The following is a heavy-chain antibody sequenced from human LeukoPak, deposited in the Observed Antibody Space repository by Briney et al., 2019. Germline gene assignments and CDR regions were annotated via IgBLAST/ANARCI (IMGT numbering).Heavy chain of an antibody. D-gene: IGHD6-13*01. CDR2: IIPILGIA. J-gene: IGHJ6*03. CDR3: ARDGIAGRGYMDV. V-gene: IGHV1-69*04. CDR1: GGTFSSYA. Sequence: ASVKLSCKASGGTFSSYAISWVRQAPGQGLEWMGRIIPILGIANYAQKFQGRVTITADKSTSTAYMELSSLRSEDTAVYYCARDGIAGRGYMDVWGKGTTVTVSS.